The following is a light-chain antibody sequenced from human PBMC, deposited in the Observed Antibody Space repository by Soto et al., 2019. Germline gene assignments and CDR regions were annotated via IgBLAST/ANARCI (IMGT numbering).Light chain of an antibody. V-gene: IGKV1-39*01. J-gene: IGKJ1*01. CDR3: QQDYSSRRT. CDR1: QNIRSY. CDR2: ATT. Sequence: DIPMTQSPSSLSASVGDRVTITCRASQNIRSYLNWYQQKPGKAPQHLIYATTSLQTGVPSRFSASGSGTDFSLVISDLQPEDSATYSCQQDYSSRRTSGRGTKVEIK.